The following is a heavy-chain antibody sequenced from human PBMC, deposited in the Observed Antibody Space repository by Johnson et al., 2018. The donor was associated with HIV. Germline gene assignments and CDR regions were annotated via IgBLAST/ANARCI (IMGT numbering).Heavy chain of an antibody. J-gene: IGHJ3*02. Sequence: QVQLVESGGGVVQPGRSLRLSCAASGFTFSSYGMHWVRQAPGKGLEWVAVISYDGSNKYYADSVKGRFTISRDNSKNTLYLQMNSLRAEDTAVYYCAREGGGDILPGGDAFDIWGQGTMVTVSS. D-gene: IGHD3-9*01. V-gene: IGHV3-30*03. CDR2: ISYDGSNK. CDR3: AREGGGDILPGGDAFDI. CDR1: GFTFSSYG.